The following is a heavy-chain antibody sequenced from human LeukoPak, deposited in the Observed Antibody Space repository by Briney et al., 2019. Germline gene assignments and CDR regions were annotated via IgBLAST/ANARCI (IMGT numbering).Heavy chain of an antibody. CDR1: GFTFSDYN. V-gene: IGHV3-30-3*01. Sequence: PGGSLRLSCAASGFTFSDYNMHWVRQAPGKGLDWVALMSPDGNKKYYADSVKGRFTISRDNSKNTVDLQLNSLRAEDTAVYYCAAFATSNAQWANFDFWGQGTLVTVSS. CDR3: AAFATSNAQWANFDF. J-gene: IGHJ4*02. CDR2: MSPDGNKK. D-gene: IGHD1-1*01.